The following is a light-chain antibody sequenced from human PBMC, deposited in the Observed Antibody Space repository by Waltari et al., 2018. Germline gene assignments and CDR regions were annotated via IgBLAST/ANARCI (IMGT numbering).Light chain of an antibody. V-gene: IGLV2-23*02. J-gene: IGLJ3*02. CDR2: EVS. CDR3: CSYAGSSTWV. Sequence: QSALTQTASVSGSPGHSLTISCTGTSSDVGRYNLVSWYQQHPGKAPKLMIYEVSKRPSGVSNRFSGSKSGNTASLTISGLQAEDEADYYCCSYAGSSTWVFGGGTKLTVL. CDR1: SSDVGRYNL.